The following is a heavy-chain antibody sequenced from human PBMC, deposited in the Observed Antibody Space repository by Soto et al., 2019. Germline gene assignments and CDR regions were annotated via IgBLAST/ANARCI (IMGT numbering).Heavy chain of an antibody. D-gene: IGHD3-10*01. V-gene: IGHV1-2*02. J-gene: IGHJ6*02. CDR1: GYTFTGYY. CDR3: AREEGYVIMPGYYSYGMDV. CDR2: INPNSGGT. Sequence: VASVKVSCKASGYTFTGYYMHWVRQAPGQGLEWMGWINPNSGGTNYAQKFQGRVTMTRDTSISTAYMELSRLRSDDTAVYYCAREEGYVIMPGYYSYGMDVWGQGTTLTVFS.